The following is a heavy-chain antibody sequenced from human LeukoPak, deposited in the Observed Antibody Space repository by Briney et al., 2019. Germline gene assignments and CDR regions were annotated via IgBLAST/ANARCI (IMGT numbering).Heavy chain of an antibody. CDR2: TSGSGVST. CDR3: AKSRARTEGSTGSIDY. CDR1: GFISSNYA. V-gene: IGHV3-23*01. J-gene: IGHJ4*02. Sequence: PGGSLRLSCAASGFISSNYAMSWVRQAPGKGLEWVSATSGSGVSTYYADSVKGRFTISRDNSKNTLYLQMNSLRAEDTAVYYCAKSRARTEGSTGSIDYWGQGTLVTVSS. D-gene: IGHD3-22*01.